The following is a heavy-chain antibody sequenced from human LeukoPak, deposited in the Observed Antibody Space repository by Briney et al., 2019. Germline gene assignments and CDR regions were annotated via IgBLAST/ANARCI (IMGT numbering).Heavy chain of an antibody. D-gene: IGHD2-15*01. CDR1: GYTFSNYD. J-gene: IGHJ4*02. CDR2: ISASNGNT. Sequence: ASVKVSCKASGYTFSNYDITWVRQAPGQGLDWMGWISASNGNTLYAQKLQDRVTMTTDTATSTAYMELRSLTSDDTALYYCARLYCRGGNCLRLFDFWGQGTLVTVSS. CDR3: ARLYCRGGNCLRLFDF. V-gene: IGHV1-18*01.